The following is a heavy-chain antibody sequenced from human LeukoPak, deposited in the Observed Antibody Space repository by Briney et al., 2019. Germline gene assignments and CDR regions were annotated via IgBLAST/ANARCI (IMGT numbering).Heavy chain of an antibody. J-gene: IGHJ6*02. V-gene: IGHV1-69*13. CDR2: IIPMFGTT. CDR1: GGTFSGYA. D-gene: IGHD2-15*01. CDR3: GRGPKAGGPHHDMDV. Sequence: SVKVSCKASGGTFSGYAISWVRQAPGQGLEWMGGIIPMFGTTNYAQKFQGRVTIIADESTSTAYMELRSLSSDDTAVYYCGRGPKAGGPHHDMDVWGRGTTVTVSS.